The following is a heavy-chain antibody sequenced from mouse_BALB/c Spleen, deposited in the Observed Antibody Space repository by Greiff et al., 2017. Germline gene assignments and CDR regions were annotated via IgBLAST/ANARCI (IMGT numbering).Heavy chain of an antibody. V-gene: IGHV3-6*02. CDR2: ISYDGSN. J-gene: IGHJ2*01. CDR1: GYSITSGYY. D-gene: IGHD2-3*01. CDR3: ARRGLLQGDY. Sequence: EVQLVESGPGLVKPSQSLSLTCSVTGYSITSGYYWNWIRQFPGNKLEWMGYISYDGSNNYNPSLKNRISITRDTSKNQFFLKLNSVTTEDTATYYCARRGLLQGDYWGQGTTLTVSS.